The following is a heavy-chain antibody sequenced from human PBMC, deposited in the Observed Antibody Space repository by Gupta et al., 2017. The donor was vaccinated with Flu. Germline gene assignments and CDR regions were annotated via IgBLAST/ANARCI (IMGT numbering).Heavy chain of an antibody. J-gene: IGHJ4*02. D-gene: IGHD6-19*01. CDR3: AKDYASYSSGWYAYFDY. CDR2: ISYDGSNK. CDR1: GFTFCRYG. Sequence: QVQLVESGGGVVQPGRSLRLSCAASGFTFCRYGMHWVRQAPGKGLEWVAVISYDGSNKYYADSVKGRFTISRDNSKNTLYLQMNSLRAEDTAVYYCAKDYASYSSGWYAYFDYWGQGTLVTVSS. V-gene: IGHV3-30*18.